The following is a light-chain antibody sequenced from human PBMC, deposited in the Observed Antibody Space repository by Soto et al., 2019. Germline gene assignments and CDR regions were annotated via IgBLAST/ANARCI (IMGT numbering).Light chain of an antibody. J-gene: IGLJ3*02. CDR2: YDD. CDR3: AAWDDSLNVWV. CDR1: SSNIGNNA. Sequence: QSVLTQPPSVSGAPRQRVTISCSGSSSNIGNNAVNWYQQLPGKAPKLLIYYDDLLPSGVSDGFSGSKSGTSASLAISGLQSEDEADYYCAAWDDSLNVWVFGGGTQLTVL. V-gene: IGLV1-36*01.